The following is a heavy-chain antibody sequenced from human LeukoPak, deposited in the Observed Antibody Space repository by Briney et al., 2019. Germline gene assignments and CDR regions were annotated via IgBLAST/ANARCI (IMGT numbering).Heavy chain of an antibody. CDR2: ISGRDDST. Sequence: GGSLRLSCAASGFSFSNYAMSWVRQVPGKGLEWVSAISGRDDSTYYADSVKGRFTISRDTSKNTLYLRMNSLRAEDTAVYYCAKWGDYDVLTGYYDSDYWGQGTLVTVSS. CDR1: GFSFSNYA. J-gene: IGHJ4*02. D-gene: IGHD3-9*01. V-gene: IGHV3-23*01. CDR3: AKWGDYDVLTGYYDSDY.